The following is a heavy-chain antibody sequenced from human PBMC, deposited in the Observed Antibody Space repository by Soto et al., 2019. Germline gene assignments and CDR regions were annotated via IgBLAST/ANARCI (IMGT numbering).Heavy chain of an antibody. CDR1: GGSISSYY. J-gene: IGHJ6*03. CDR2: IYYSGST. CDR3: ASAGYSSGWTYYYYTDV. V-gene: IGHV4-59*08. Sequence: SETLSLTCTVSGGSISSYYWSWIRQPPVNGLEWIGYIYYSGSTNYNPSLKSRVTISVDTSKNQFSLKLSSVTAAATAVYYCASAGYSSGWTYYYYTDVWGKGTTVTVSS. D-gene: IGHD6-19*01.